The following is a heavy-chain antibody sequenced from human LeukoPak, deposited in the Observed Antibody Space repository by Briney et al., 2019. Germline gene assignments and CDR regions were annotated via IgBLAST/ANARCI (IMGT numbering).Heavy chain of an antibody. V-gene: IGHV3-30*01. CDR1: GFTFRAYA. D-gene: IGHD3-10*01. J-gene: IGHJ4*02. CDR2: VSSDGQSD. CDR3: ARSTYYYGSGTFYSVGPFDS. Sequence: PGASLRLSCVASGFTFRAYALHWVRQAPGQGLDWVAVVSSDGQSDFYSDSVRGRFTISRDNSRDTLYLQMDGLRAADKGLYFCARSTYYYGSGTFYSVGPFDSWGQGTLVTVSS.